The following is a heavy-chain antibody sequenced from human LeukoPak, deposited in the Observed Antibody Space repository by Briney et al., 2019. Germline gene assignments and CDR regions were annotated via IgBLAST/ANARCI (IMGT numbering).Heavy chain of an antibody. J-gene: IGHJ4*02. CDR2: ISYDGSNK. D-gene: IGHD1-26*01. CDR1: GFTFSSYG. CDR3: AKGPLYSGSYVWYFDY. V-gene: IGHV3-30*18. Sequence: GGSLRLSCAASGFTFSSYGMHWVRQAPGKGPEWVAVISYDGSNKYYADSVKGRFTISRDNSKNTLYLQMNSLRAEDTAVYYCAKGPLYSGSYVWYFDYWGQGTLVTVSS.